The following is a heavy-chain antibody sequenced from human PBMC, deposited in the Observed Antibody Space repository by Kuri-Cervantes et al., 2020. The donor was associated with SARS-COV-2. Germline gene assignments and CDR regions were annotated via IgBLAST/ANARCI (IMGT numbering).Heavy chain of an antibody. D-gene: IGHD5-12*01. CDR1: GNTLSDYF. J-gene: IGHJ5*02. V-gene: IGHV1-2*02. Sequence: ASVNVSCKASGNTLSDYFVHWVRQAPGQGLEWMGYINPNSGGAKNAQKFQGRVTMTGDTSISTAYMELSRLTSEDTAIYYCAREGLSGYAGDWFDPWGQGTLVTVSS. CDR3: AREGLSGYAGDWFDP. CDR2: INPNSGGA.